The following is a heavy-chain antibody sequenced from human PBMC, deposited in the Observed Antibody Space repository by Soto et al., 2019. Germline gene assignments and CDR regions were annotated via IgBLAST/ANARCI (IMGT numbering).Heavy chain of an antibody. CDR3: ARDVRSRRYDL. CDR1: GFTFRNYG. Sequence: QVQLVESGGGVVQPGRSLRLSCAASGFTFRNYGMHWVRQAPGTGLEWLSVIWYDGSNKYYADSVKGRFTISRDNSKNTLYLQMNSLRAEDTAVYYCARDVRSRRYDLWGQGTLVTVSS. CDR2: IWYDGSNK. J-gene: IGHJ5*02. D-gene: IGHD3-10*02. V-gene: IGHV3-33*01.